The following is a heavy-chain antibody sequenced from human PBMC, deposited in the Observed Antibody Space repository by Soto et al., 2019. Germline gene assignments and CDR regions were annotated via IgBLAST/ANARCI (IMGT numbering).Heavy chain of an antibody. CDR3: ARGLMITFGGVLVTDVDNWFDP. CDR1: GGSISSGGYD. Sequence: TLSLTVTVSGGSISSGGYDWSGSRHHPLTGLEWIGYIYYSGSTYYNPSLKSRVTISVDTSKNQFSLKLSSVTAADTAVSYCARGLMITFGGVLVTDVDNWFDPWGQGTLVTVSS. CDR2: IYYSGST. D-gene: IGHD3-16*02. J-gene: IGHJ5*02. V-gene: IGHV4-31*03.